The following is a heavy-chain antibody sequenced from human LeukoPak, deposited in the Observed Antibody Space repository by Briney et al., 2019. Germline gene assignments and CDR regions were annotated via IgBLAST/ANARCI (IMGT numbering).Heavy chain of an antibody. J-gene: IGHJ3*02. CDR1: GYTLTELS. D-gene: IGHD1-26*01. CDR2: VDPEDGEI. V-gene: IGHV1-24*01. Sequence: GASVKVSCKVSGYTLTELSMHWVQQAPGKGLEWVGRVDPEDGEIISAEKFQGRVTITADTSTDTVYMELSSLRSEDTAAYYCAAQRAGGSYTFDIWGQGTMVTVSS. CDR3: AAQRAGGSYTFDI.